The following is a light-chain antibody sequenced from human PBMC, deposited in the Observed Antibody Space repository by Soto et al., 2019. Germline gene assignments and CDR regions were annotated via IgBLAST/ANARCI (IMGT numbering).Light chain of an antibody. Sequence: QPVLTQSPSASASLGASVKLTCTLSSGHSSYAIAWHQQQPEKGPRYLMKLNSDGSHSKGDGIPDRFSGSSSGAERYLTISSLQSEDEADYYCQTWGPGIWVFGGGTKLTFL. V-gene: IGLV4-69*01. CDR2: LNSDGSH. J-gene: IGLJ3*02. CDR1: SGHSSYA. CDR3: QTWGPGIWV.